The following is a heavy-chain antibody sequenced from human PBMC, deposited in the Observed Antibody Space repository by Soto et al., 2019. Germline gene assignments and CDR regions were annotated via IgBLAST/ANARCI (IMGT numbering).Heavy chain of an antibody. CDR3: ARTYSSSWSPFEY. V-gene: IGHV4-34*01. D-gene: IGHD6-13*01. Sequence: QVQLQQWGAGLLKPSETLSLTCAVYGGSFSGYYWSWIRQPPGKGLEWIGEINHSGSTNYNPSLKSRVTISVDKSKNQFSLKLSSVTAADTAVYYCARTYSSSWSPFEYWGQGTLVTVSS. CDR1: GGSFSGYY. CDR2: INHSGST. J-gene: IGHJ4*02.